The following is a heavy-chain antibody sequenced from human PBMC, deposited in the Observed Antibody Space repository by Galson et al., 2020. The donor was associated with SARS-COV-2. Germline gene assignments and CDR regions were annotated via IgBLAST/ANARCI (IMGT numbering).Heavy chain of an antibody. D-gene: IGHD3-10*01. J-gene: IGHJ5*02. CDR2: INPNSGDT. CDR1: GYTFRGHY. Sequence: ASVTVSCKATGYTFRGHYMHWVRLAPGQGLAWMGRINPNSGDTDVAQKFQGRITMTTDTPLTTASMELSRLTSDDTAGYYCTRGSKSSPNYHCDPWGQGTLVTVSS. V-gene: IGHV1-2*06. CDR3: TRGSKSSPNYHCDP.